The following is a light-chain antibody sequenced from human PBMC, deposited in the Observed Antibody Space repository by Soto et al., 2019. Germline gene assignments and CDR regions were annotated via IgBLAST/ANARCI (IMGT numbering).Light chain of an antibody. CDR3: AAWDDSLSGLYV. J-gene: IGLJ1*01. CDR1: RSNIGSNY. Sequence: QSALTQPPSASGTPGRSVTISCPGSRSNIGSNYVYWYQQLPGTAPKLLIYRNNQRPSGVPDRFSGSKSGTSASLAISGLRSEDEADYYCAAWDDSLSGLYVFETG. CDR2: RNN. V-gene: IGLV1-47*01.